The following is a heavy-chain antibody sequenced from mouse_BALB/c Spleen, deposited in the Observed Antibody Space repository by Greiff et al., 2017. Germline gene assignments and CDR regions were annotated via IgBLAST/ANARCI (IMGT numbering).Heavy chain of an antibody. J-gene: IGHJ4*01. D-gene: IGHD4-1*01. CDR2: ISDGGSYT. CDR3: ARELTGTGAMDY. V-gene: IGHV5-4*02. Sequence: EVQGVESGGGLVKPGGSLKLSCAASGFTFSDYYMYWVRQTPEKRLEWVATISDGGSYTYYPDSVKGRFTISRDNAKNNLYLQMSSLKSEDTAMYYCARELTGTGAMDYWGQGTSVTVSS. CDR1: GFTFSDYY.